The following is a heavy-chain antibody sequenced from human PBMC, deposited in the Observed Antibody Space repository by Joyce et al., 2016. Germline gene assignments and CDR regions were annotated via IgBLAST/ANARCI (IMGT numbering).Heavy chain of an antibody. CDR3: ARHSQDYANYVLDD. V-gene: IGHV3-30*03. CDR1: GFSFTVYG. Sequence: QAQLVDSGGGVVQPGRSLGLSCAASGFSFTVYGMHWVRQAPGKGLEGVAFISYDGSEKYYADAVKGRFTISRDNSKSTLFLQRSSLRSNDTAVYYCARHSQDYANYVLDDWGQGTLVTVSA. CDR2: ISYDGSEK. J-gene: IGHJ4*02. D-gene: IGHD4-11*01.